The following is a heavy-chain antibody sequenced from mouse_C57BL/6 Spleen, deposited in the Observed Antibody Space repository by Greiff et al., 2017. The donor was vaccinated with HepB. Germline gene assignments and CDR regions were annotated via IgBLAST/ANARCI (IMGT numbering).Heavy chain of an antibody. Sequence: VQLQQSGPELVKPGASVKISSKASGYSFTGYYMNWVKQSPEKSLEWIGEINPSTGGTTYNQKFKAKATLTVDKSSSTAYMQLKSLTSEDSAVYYCARGGRGAMDYWGQGTSVTVSS. CDR1: GYSFTGYY. V-gene: IGHV1-42*01. CDR2: INPSTGGT. CDR3: ARGGRGAMDY. J-gene: IGHJ4*01. D-gene: IGHD3-1*01.